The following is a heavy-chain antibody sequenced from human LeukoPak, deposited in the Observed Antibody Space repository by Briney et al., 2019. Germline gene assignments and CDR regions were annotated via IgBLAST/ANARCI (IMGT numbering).Heavy chain of an antibody. Sequence: GESLKISCQGSGYSFTSYWIGWVRQMPGKGLEWMGIIYPGDSDTRYSPSFQGQVTISADKSISTAYLQWSSLKASDTAMYYCARRVAVAGTGYNWFDPWGQGTLVTVSS. CDR2: IYPGDSDT. D-gene: IGHD6-19*01. J-gene: IGHJ5*02. CDR1: GYSFTSYW. CDR3: ARRVAVAGTGYNWFDP. V-gene: IGHV5-51*01.